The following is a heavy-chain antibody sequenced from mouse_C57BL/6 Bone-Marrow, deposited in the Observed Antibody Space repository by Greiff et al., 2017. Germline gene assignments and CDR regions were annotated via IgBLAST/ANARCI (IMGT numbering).Heavy chain of an antibody. CDR1: GYTFTSYW. CDR2: IDPSDSET. CDR3: ARITTVVAEDY. D-gene: IGHD1-1*01. Sequence: QVQLKQPGAELVRPGSSVKLSCKASGYTFTSYWMHWVKQRPIQGLEWIGNIDPSDSETHYNQKFKDKATLTVDKSSSTAYMQLSSLTSEDSAVYYCARITTVVAEDYWGQGTTLTVSS. V-gene: IGHV1-52*01. J-gene: IGHJ2*01.